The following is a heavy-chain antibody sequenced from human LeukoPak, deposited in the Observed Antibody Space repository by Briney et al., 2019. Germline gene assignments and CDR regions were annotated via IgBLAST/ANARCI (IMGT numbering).Heavy chain of an antibody. CDR1: GDPISRYY. J-gene: IGHJ4*02. Sequence: SETLSLTCTVSGDPISRYYWRGLREPPGRGGEWIGYIYYSGSTNYNPSLKSRVTISVHTSTHQFSLKLSSVTAADTAVYYCARHHTHTTIFGVVTPYPHFDHWRQGPLVTVPS. CDR2: IYYSGST. V-gene: IGHV4-59*08. CDR3: ARHHTHTTIFGVVTPYPHFDH. D-gene: IGHD3-3*01.